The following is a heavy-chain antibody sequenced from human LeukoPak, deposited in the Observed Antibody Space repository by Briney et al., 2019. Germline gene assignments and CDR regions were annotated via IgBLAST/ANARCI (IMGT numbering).Heavy chain of an antibody. CDR3: ARRRRPTIFVSRQIMDV. D-gene: IGHD3-3*01. CDR1: GGSISSYY. CDR2: IYYSGST. Sequence: SETLSLTCTVSGGSISSYYWSWIRQPPGKGLEWIGYIYYSGSTNYNPSLKSRVTISVDTSKNQFSLKLSSVTAADTAVYYCARRRRPTIFVSRQIMDVWGKGTTATVSS. J-gene: IGHJ6*04. V-gene: IGHV4-59*08.